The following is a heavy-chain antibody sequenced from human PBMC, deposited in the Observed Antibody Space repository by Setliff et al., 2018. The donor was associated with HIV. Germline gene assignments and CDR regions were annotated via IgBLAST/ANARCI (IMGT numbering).Heavy chain of an antibody. CDR1: GGSISTYH. Sequence: SETLSLTCTVSGGSISTYHWSWIRQPPGKGLEWIAYVYNSGSSNYNPSLKSRVTISVDTSKNQLSLKLSSVTAADTAVYYCARGYPGIAVAGLSYYYYYYMDVWGKGTTVTVSS. V-gene: IGHV4-59*01. D-gene: IGHD6-19*01. CDR2: VYNSGSS. CDR3: ARGYPGIAVAGLSYYYYYYMDV. J-gene: IGHJ6*03.